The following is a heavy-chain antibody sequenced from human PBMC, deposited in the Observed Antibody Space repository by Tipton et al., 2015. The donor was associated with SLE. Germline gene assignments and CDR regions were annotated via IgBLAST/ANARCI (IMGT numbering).Heavy chain of an antibody. CDR2: IYYNGGT. CDR1: GASISSSDYS. D-gene: IGHD5-12*01. J-gene: IGHJ4*02. Sequence: LRLSCNVSGASISSSDYSWGWMRQPPGEGLEWIGTIYYNGGTHSNTSLKSRVSISVDTSKNQLSLKLISVTAADTAVYFCARLVGGYARWGQGTLVTVSS. CDR3: ARLVGGYAR. V-gene: IGHV4-39*01.